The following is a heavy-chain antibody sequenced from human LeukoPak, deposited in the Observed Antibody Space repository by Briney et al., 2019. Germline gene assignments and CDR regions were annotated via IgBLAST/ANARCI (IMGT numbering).Heavy chain of an antibody. CDR1: GYTFTNYY. D-gene: IGHD3-22*01. Sequence: ASVKVSCKASGYTFTNYYIHWVRQAPGQGLEWMGIINTSGGSTTNYAQKFQGRVTMTRDTSTSTVDMELSSLISEDTAVYYCARAFSSGRRFDYWGQGTLVTVSS. J-gene: IGHJ4*02. CDR3: ARAFSSGRRFDY. V-gene: IGHV1-46*01. CDR2: INTSGGSTT.